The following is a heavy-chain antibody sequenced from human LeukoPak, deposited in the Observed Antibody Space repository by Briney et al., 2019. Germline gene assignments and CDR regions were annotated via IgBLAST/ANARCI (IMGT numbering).Heavy chain of an antibody. CDR2: ISSSGTYT. V-gene: IGHV3-21*01. Sequence: GGSLGLSCAASGFTFYTYSMNWVRQAPGKGLEWVSSISSSGTYTYYADSVKGRFTISRDNAKNSLYLQMSSLTAEDTALYYCARDRRGVGYRPQYYYYYYMDVWGKGTTVTVSS. J-gene: IGHJ6*03. CDR1: GFTFYTYS. CDR3: ARDRRGVGYRPQYYYYYYMDV. D-gene: IGHD5-24*01.